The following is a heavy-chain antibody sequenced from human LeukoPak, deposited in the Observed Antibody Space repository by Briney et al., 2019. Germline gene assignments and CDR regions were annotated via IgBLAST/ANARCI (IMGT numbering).Heavy chain of an antibody. CDR2: FSSSGFSI. Sequence: GGSLRLSCVASGFTFSSYAMSWVRQAPGEGLEWVSAFSSSGFSIYYADSVKGRFTISRDNSKNTLYLQMDSLRAEDTAKYYCAKVIEPVGSYYYYGMDVWGQGTTVTVSS. J-gene: IGHJ6*02. CDR1: GFTFSSYA. V-gene: IGHV3-23*01. CDR3: AKVIEPVGSYYYYGMDV. D-gene: IGHD2-2*01.